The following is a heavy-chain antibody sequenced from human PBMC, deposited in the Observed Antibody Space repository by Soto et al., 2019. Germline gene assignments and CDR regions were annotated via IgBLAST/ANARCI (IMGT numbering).Heavy chain of an antibody. D-gene: IGHD3-9*01. CDR1: GFSLSTSGMC. J-gene: IGHJ4*02. Sequence: SGPTLVNPTQTLTLTCTFSGFSLSTSGMCVSWIRQLPGKALEWLARIDWDDDKYYSTSLKTRLTISKDTSKNQVVLTMTNMDPVDTATYYCARNDILTGYFHYWGQGTLVTVSS. CDR3: ARNDILTGYFHY. V-gene: IGHV2-70*11. CDR2: IDWDDDK.